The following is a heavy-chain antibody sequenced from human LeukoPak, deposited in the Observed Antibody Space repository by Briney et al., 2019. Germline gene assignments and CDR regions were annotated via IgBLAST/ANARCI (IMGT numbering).Heavy chain of an antibody. D-gene: IGHD3-22*01. Sequence: GASVKVSCKASGYTFTGYDINWVRQATGQGLEWMGRMNPNSGNTGYAQKFQGRVTMTRNTSISTAYMELSSLRSEDTAVYYCAGTMTEMGYYYGMDVWGQGTTVTVSS. CDR2: MNPNSGNT. J-gene: IGHJ6*02. V-gene: IGHV1-8*01. CDR1: GYTFTGYD. CDR3: AGTMTEMGYYYGMDV.